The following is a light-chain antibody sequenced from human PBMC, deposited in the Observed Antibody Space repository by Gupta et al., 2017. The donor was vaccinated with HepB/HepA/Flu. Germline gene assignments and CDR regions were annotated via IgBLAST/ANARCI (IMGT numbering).Light chain of an antibody. CDR3: QVWDSSSDHVV. CDR1: NIGSKS. V-gene: IGLV3-21*04. J-gene: IGLJ2*01. CDR2: YDS. Sequence: SYVLTPPPPVSVAPGETARISCGGNNIGSKSVHWYQQKPGQAPVLVIYYDSDRPSGIPERFSGSNSGNTATLTISRVEAGDEADYYCQVWDSSSDHVVFGGGTKLTVL.